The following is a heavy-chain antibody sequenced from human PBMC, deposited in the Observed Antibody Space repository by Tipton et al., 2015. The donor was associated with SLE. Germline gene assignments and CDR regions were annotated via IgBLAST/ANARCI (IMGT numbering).Heavy chain of an antibody. Sequence: LRLSCTVSGGSISSHYWSWIRQPPGKGLEWIGSIYYSGSTYYNPSLKSRVTISVDTSKNQFSLKLSSVTAADTAVYYCASPTYYYDSSGYHAFDIWGQGTMVTVSS. CDR2: IYYSGST. D-gene: IGHD3-22*01. J-gene: IGHJ3*02. CDR1: GGSISSHY. V-gene: IGHV4-39*07. CDR3: ASPTYYYDSSGYHAFDI.